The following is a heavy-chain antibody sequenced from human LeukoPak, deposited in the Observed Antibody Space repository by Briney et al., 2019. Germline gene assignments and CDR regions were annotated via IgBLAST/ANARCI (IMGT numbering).Heavy chain of an antibody. CDR3: AKRGGNSPADY. Sequence: GGSLRLSCAASGFTFSSYGMHWVRQAPGKGLEWVAVISYDGSNKYYADSVKGRFTISRDNSKNTLYLQMNSLRAEDTAVYYCAKRGGNSPADYWGQGTLVTVSS. CDR1: GFTFSSYG. J-gene: IGHJ4*02. V-gene: IGHV3-30*18. CDR2: ISYDGSNK. D-gene: IGHD4-23*01.